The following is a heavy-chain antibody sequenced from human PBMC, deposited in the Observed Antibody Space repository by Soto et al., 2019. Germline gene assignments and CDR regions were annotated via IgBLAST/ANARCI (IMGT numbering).Heavy chain of an antibody. J-gene: IGHJ6*02. D-gene: IGHD6-19*01. CDR2: IIPIFGTA. CDR3: ASPPNESSGYYYGMDV. CDR1: GGTFSSYA. V-gene: IGHV1-69*12. Sequence: QVQLVQSGAEVKKPGSSVKVSCKASGGTFSSYAISWVRQAPGQGLEWMGGIIPIFGTANYAQKFQGRVTITADESTSTAYMELSGLRSEDTAVYYCASPPNESSGYYYGMDVWRQGTTVTVSS.